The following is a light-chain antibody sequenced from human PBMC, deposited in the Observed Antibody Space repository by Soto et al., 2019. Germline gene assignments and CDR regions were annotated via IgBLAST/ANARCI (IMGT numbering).Light chain of an antibody. CDR3: SSYVGTNSYV. J-gene: IGLJ1*01. V-gene: IGLV2-8*01. CDR1: SSDVGGYDY. Sequence: QSALTQPPSASGSPGQSVTISCTGTSSDVGGYDYVSWFKQHPGKAPKLMIYEVSKRPSGVPDRFSGSKSGNTAALTVSGLQAEDAADYYCSSYVGTNSYVFVTGTKLTVL. CDR2: EVS.